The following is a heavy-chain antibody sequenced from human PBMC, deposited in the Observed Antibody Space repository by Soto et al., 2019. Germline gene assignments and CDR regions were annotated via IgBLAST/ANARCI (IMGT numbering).Heavy chain of an antibody. V-gene: IGHV4-39*07. D-gene: IGHD3-10*01. CDR3: ARENYYGSGTYFRLDV. CDR2: IYFGGNT. J-gene: IGHJ6*02. Sequence: SETLSLTCAVSGLSINSNYFWGWIRQTPGRGLEWIGSIYFGGNTYYTPSLKSRVTISADLSKNQFSLKLTSVTAADTAVYYCARENYYGSGTYFRLDVWGQGTRVTVSS. CDR1: GLSINSNYF.